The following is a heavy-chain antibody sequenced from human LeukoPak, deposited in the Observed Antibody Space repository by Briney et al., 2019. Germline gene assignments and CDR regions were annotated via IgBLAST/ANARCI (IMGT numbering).Heavy chain of an antibody. CDR1: EGTLSSYA. CDR2: IIPIFGTA. Sequence: SVKSSCKAPEGTLSSYAISWLRQPPGQGLKWRGGIIPIFGTANYAQKFQGRVTITTDESTSTAYMELSSLRSEDTAVYYCARDSVNLGIAAAGNDYWGQGTLVTVSS. V-gene: IGHV1-69*05. J-gene: IGHJ4*02. D-gene: IGHD6-13*01. CDR3: ARDSVNLGIAAAGNDY.